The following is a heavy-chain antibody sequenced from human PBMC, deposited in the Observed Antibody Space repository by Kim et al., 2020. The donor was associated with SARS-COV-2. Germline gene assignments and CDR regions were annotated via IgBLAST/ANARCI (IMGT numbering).Heavy chain of an antibody. V-gene: IGHV6-1*01. J-gene: IGHJ3*02. CDR3: ARDLGYSSGWYFPDAFDI. CDR1: GDSVSSNSAA. Sequence: SQTLSLTCAISGDSVSSNSAAWNWIRQSPSRGLEWLGRTYYRSKWYNDYAVSVKSRITINPDTSKNQFSLQLNSVTPEDTAVYYCARDLGYSSGWYFPDAFDIWGQGTMVTVSS. D-gene: IGHD6-19*01. CDR2: TYYRSKWYN.